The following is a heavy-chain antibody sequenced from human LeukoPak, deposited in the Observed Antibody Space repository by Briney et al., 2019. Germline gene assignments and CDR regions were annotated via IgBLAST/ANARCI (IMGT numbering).Heavy chain of an antibody. CDR3: AKDEIYGDPLPSDY. J-gene: IGHJ4*02. V-gene: IGHV3-9*01. CDR1: GFTFDDYA. Sequence: PGGSLRLSCAASGFTFDDYAMHWVRQAPGKGLEWVSGISWNSGSIGYADSVKGRFTISRDNSKNTLYLQMNSLRAEDTAVYYCAKDEIYGDPLPSDYWGQGTLVTVSS. CDR2: ISWNSGSI. D-gene: IGHD4-17*01.